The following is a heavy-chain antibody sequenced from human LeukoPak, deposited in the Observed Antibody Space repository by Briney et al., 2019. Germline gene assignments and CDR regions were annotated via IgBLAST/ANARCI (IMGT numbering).Heavy chain of an antibody. CDR1: GGSFSGYS. Sequence: PSETLSLTCAVYGGSFSGYSWSWIRQPPGKGLEWIGEIDHSGRSNYSPSLKSRVTISADTSKSQFSLRLSSVTAADTAMYYCAKSHINTNYYYMDVWGKGTTVTV. CDR3: AKSHINTNYYYMDV. V-gene: IGHV4-34*01. CDR2: IDHSGRS. J-gene: IGHJ6*03. D-gene: IGHD1-1*01.